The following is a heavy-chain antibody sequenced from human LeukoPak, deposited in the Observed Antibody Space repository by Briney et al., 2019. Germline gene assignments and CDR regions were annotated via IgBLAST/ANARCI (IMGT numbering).Heavy chain of an antibody. D-gene: IGHD1-26*01. CDR2: ISSSSSYI. V-gene: IGHV3-21*01. J-gene: IGHJ3*02. CDR3: ATHISDSGSYPPDAFDI. CDR1: GFTFSSYS. Sequence: GGSLRLSCAASGFTFSSYSMNWVRQAPGKELEWVSSISSSSSYIYYADSVKGRFTISRDNAKNSLYLQMNSLRAEDTAVYYCATHISDSGSYPPDAFDIWGQGTMVTVSS.